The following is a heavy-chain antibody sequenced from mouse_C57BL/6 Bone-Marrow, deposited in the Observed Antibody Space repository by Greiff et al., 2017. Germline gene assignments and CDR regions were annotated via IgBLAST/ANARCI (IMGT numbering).Heavy chain of an antibody. V-gene: IGHV1-87*01. J-gene: IGHJ4*01. D-gene: IGHD6-5*01. Sequence: QVQLQQSGPELARPWASVKISCQAFYTFFSRVHFAIRDTNSWMQWVKQRPGQGLEWIGDIYPGNGDTSYHKKFKSKATLTADKSSRTAYMHLSSLTSEDSAVYYCASLSYRDYAMDDWGQGTSVTVSS. CDR1: YTFFSRVH. CDR3: SEDSAVYYCASLSYRDYAMDD. CDR2: GQGLEWIG.